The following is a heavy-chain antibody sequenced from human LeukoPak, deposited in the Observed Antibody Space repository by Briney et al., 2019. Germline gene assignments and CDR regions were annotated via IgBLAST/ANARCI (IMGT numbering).Heavy chain of an antibody. V-gene: IGHV4-4*07. J-gene: IGHJ5*02. Sequence: SHTLSLTCSASGGSVSRYYWIWIRQPAGQGLDWIGRIYSSGSTDYNSSLKSRVTMSVDTSKNQFSLKLSSVTAADTAVYYCARGAYGSGSTNWFDPWGQGTLVTVSS. CDR3: ARGAYGSGSTNWFDP. D-gene: IGHD3-10*01. CDR1: GGSVSRYY. CDR2: IYSSGST.